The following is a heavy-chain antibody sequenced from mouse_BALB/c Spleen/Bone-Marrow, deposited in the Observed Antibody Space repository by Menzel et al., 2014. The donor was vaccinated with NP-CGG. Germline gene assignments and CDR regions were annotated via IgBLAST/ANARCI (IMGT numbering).Heavy chain of an antibody. CDR3: ARWEYYAMDY. CDR1: GFNIKDTY. J-gene: IGHJ4*01. CDR2: IDPANGNT. D-gene: IGHD4-1*01. V-gene: IGHV14-3*02. Sequence: DVQLQESGAELVKPGASVKLSCTASGFNIKDTYMHWVKQRPEQGLEGIGRIDPANGNTKYDPKFQGKATITADTSSNTAYLQLSSLTSEDTAVYYCARWEYYAMDYWGQGTSVTVSS.